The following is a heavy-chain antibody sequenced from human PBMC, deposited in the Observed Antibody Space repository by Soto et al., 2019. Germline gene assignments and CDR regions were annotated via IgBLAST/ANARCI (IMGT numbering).Heavy chain of an antibody. CDR3: ARVSEALYYFDY. Sequence: SETLSLTCTVSGGSISSGGYYWSWIRQHPGKGLEWIGYIYYSGSTYYNPSLKSRVTISVDTSKNQFSLKLSSVTAADTAVYYGARVSEALYYFDYWGKGTLVTVAS. CDR1: GGSISSGGYY. CDR2: IYYSGST. J-gene: IGHJ4*02. V-gene: IGHV4-31*03. D-gene: IGHD3-10*01.